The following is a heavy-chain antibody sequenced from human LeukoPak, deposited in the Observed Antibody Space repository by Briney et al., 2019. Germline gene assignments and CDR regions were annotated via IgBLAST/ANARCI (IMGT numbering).Heavy chain of an antibody. CDR3: AKIAAAFDY. CDR2: ISYDGSNK. CDR1: GFTFSSYG. D-gene: IGHD6-13*01. J-gene: IGHJ4*02. Sequence: GGSLRLSCAASGFTFSSYGMHWVRQAPGKGLEWEAVISYDGSNKYYADSVKGRFTISRDNSKNTLYLQMNSLRAEDTAVYYCAKIAAAFDYWGQGTLVIVSS. V-gene: IGHV3-30*18.